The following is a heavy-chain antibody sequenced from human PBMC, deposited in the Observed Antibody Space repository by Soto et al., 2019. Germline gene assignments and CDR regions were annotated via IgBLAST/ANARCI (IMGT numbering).Heavy chain of an antibody. Sequence: SETLSLTCTVSADSSTISNSYWGWLRQPPGKGLQWIGSASYNGGTFYNPSLKGLVAISVDTSKKQSSLQVTSVTAANNAVYYCARNRIEVVWRGFHLWGQGSQVTISS. CDR3: ARNRIEVVWRGFHL. D-gene: IGHD1-1*01. J-gene: IGHJ4*02. CDR2: ASYNGGT. CDR1: ADSSTISNSY. V-gene: IGHV4-39*01.